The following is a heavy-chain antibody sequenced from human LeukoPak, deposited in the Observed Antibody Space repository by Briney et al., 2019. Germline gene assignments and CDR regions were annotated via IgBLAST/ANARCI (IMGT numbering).Heavy chain of an antibody. CDR2: IHLSGRT. Sequence: SETLSLTCGVSGGSITTTNWWSWVRPPPGQGLEWIGEIHLSGRTNYNPSLNSRVTLALDTSKNHLSLSLTSVTASDTAVYYCSRENGAFSPFGYWGQGTLVTVPS. CDR3: SRENGAFSPFGY. V-gene: IGHV4-4*02. D-gene: IGHD2-8*01. J-gene: IGHJ4*02. CDR1: GGSITTTNW.